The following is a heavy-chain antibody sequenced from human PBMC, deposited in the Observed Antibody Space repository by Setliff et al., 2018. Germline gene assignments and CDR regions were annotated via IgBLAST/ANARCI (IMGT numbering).Heavy chain of an antibody. J-gene: IGHJ4*02. CDR3: ARGRNVAARLLDS. D-gene: IGHD6-6*01. V-gene: IGHV4-4*07. Sequence: PSETLSLTCTVAGGSISGHYWSWIRQPAGSGLEWIGRLYSSGTTIYNPSLNSRVTMSVDTSRTQFSLKLDSLTAADTAVYFCARGRNVAARLLDSWGQGTPVTVSS. CDR1: GGSISGHY. CDR2: LYSSGTT.